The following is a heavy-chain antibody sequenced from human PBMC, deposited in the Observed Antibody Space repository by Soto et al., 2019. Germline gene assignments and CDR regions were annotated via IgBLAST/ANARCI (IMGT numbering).Heavy chain of an antibody. D-gene: IGHD3-3*01. CDR2: IYHSGST. CDR3: ARVGFWSGYYTGRDY. Sequence: SETLSLTCAVSGGSISSGGYSWSWIRQPPGKGLEWIGYIYHSGSTYYNPSLKSRVTISVDRSKNQFSLKLSSVTAADTAVYYCARVGFWSGYYTGRDYWGQGTLVTVSS. V-gene: IGHV4-30-2*01. J-gene: IGHJ4*02. CDR1: GGSISSGGYS.